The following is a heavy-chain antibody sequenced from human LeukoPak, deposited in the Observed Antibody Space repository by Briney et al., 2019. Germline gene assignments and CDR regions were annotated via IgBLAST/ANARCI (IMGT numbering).Heavy chain of an antibody. CDR2: IIPIFGTA. D-gene: IGHD6-6*01. J-gene: IGHJ4*02. V-gene: IGHV1-69*13. CDR1: GGTFSSYA. CDR3: ARGERGSFNLDY. Sequence: ASVKVSCKASGGTFSSYAISWVRQAPGQGLEWMGGIIPIFGTANYAQKFQGRVTITADESTSTAYMELSSLRSEDTAVYYCARGERGSFNLDYWGQGTLVTVSS.